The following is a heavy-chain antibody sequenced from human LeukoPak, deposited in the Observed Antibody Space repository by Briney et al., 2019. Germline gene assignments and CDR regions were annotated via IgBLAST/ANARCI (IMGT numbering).Heavy chain of an antibody. D-gene: IGHD3-22*01. J-gene: IGHJ3*02. Sequence: PRGSLRLSCAASGFTFSDYYMSWIRQAPGKGLEWISYINSAGTTTYNADSVEGRFSISRDNTQNLLYLQLNSLRVEDTAVYYCARDISYYDSSGLDAFDIWGQGTMVTVSS. CDR2: INSAGTTT. V-gene: IGHV3-11*01. CDR3: ARDISYYDSSGLDAFDI. CDR1: GFTFSDYY.